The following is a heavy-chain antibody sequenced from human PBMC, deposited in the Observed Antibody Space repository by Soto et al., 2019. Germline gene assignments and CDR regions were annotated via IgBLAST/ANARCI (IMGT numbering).Heavy chain of an antibody. CDR2: ISAHNGNT. CDR1: GYAFTTYG. Sequence: QVHLVQSGAEVKKPGASVKVSCQGSGYAFTTYGITWVRQAPGQGLEWMGWISAHNGNTNYAQKLQGRVTVTRDTSTRTAYMELRSLRYDDTAVYYCARGRYGDYWGQGDVVTVSS. D-gene: IGHD1-1*01. V-gene: IGHV1-18*01. CDR3: ARGRYGDY. J-gene: IGHJ4*02.